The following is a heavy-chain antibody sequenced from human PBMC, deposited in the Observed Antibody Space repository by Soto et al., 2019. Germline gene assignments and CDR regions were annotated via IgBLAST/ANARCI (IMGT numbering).Heavy chain of an antibody. Sequence: GASVKVSCKASGYTFTGYYMHWVRQAPGQGLEWMGWINPNSGGTNYAQKFQGWVTMTRDTSISTAYMELSRLRSDDTAVYYCARGPFHYYDSSGPYFDYWGQGTLVTVSS. CDR3: ARGPFHYYDSSGPYFDY. V-gene: IGHV1-2*04. D-gene: IGHD3-22*01. CDR2: INPNSGGT. CDR1: GYTFTGYY. J-gene: IGHJ4*02.